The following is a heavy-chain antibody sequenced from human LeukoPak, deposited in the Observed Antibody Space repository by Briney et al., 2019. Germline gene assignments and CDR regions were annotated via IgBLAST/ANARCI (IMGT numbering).Heavy chain of an antibody. J-gene: IGHJ4*02. CDR1: GYTFTSYG. V-gene: IGHV1-46*01. D-gene: IGHD2-15*01. CDR2: INPSGGST. Sequence: ASVKVSCKASGYTFTSYGISWVRQAPGQGLEWMGIINPSGGSTSYAQKFQGRVTMTRDTSTSTVYMELSSLRSEDTAVYYCARVTGSCPFGYWGQGTLVTVSS. CDR3: ARVTGSCPFGY.